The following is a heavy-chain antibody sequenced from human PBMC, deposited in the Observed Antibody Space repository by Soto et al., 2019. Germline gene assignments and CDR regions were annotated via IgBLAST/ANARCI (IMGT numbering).Heavy chain of an antibody. CDR1: GGSISSYY. Sequence: KPSETLSLTCTVSGGSISSYYWSWIRQPPGKGLEWIGYIYYSGSTNYNPSLKSRVTISVDTSKNQFSLKLSSVTAADTAVYYCARSIAYYDFWSGFGFDPWGQGTLVTVSS. D-gene: IGHD3-3*01. V-gene: IGHV4-59*01. CDR3: ARSIAYYDFWSGFGFDP. CDR2: IYYSGST. J-gene: IGHJ5*02.